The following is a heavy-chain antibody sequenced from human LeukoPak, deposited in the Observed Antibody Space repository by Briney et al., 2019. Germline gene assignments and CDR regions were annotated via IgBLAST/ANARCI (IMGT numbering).Heavy chain of an antibody. CDR2: ISAYNGNT. CDR3: ARAHEGIGYCSGGSCGSNWFDP. J-gene: IGHJ5*02. D-gene: IGHD2-15*01. CDR1: GYTFTSYG. Sequence: ASVKVSCKASGYTFTSYGISWVRRAPGQGLEWMGWISAYNGNTNYAQKLQGRVTMTTDTSTSTAYMELRSLRSDDTAVYYCARAHEGIGYCSGGSCGSNWFDPWGQGTLVTVSS. V-gene: IGHV1-18*01.